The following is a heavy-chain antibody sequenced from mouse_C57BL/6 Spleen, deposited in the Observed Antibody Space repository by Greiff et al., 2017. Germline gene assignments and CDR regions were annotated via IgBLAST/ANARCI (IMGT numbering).Heavy chain of an antibody. D-gene: IGHD2-1*01. V-gene: IGHV14-4*01. J-gene: IGHJ2*01. Sequence: VHVKQSGAELVRPGASVKLSCTASGFNIKDDYMHWVKQRPEQGLEWIGWIDPENGDTEYASKFQGKATITADTSSNTAYLQLSSLTSEDTAVYYCTRDAYGNYYWGQGTTLTVSS. CDR1: GFNIKDDY. CDR3: TRDAYGNYY. CDR2: IDPENGDT.